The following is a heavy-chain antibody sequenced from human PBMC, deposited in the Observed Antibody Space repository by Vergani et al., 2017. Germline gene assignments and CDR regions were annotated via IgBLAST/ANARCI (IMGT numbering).Heavy chain of an antibody. CDR2: INHSGST. J-gene: IGHJ6*03. CDR1: GGSFSGYY. Sequence: QVQLQQWGAGLLKPSETLSLTCAVYGGSFSGYYWSWIRQPPGKGLEWIGEINHSGSTNYNPSLKSRVTISVDTSKNQFSLKLSSVTAADTAVYYCARVDTTRRWYYYDYMDVWGKGTTVTVSS. D-gene: IGHD1-1*01. V-gene: IGHV4-34*01. CDR3: ARVDTTRRWYYYDYMDV.